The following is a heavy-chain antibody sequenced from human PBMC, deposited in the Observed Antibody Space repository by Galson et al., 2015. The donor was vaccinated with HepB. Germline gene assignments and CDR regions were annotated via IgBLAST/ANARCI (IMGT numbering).Heavy chain of an antibody. CDR1: GFTFSSYS. V-gene: IGHV3-48*01. D-gene: IGHD1-26*01. CDR2: ISSSSSTI. J-gene: IGHJ3*02. Sequence: SLRLSCAASGFTFSSYSMNWVRQAPGKGLEWVSYISSSSSTIYYADSVKGRFTISRDNAKNSLYLQMNSLRAEDTAVYYCARAYYSKWELWTATGHHDAFDIWGQGTMVTVSS. CDR3: ARAYYSKWELWTATGHHDAFDI.